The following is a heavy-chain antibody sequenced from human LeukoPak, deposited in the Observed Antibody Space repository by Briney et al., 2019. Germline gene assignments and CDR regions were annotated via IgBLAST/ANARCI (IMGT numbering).Heavy chain of an antibody. CDR1: GDSVSSNSAA. Sequence: SQTLSLTCAISGDSVSSNSAAWNWIRQSPSRGLEWLGRTYYRSKWYNDYAVSVKSRITINPDTSKNQFSLQLNSVTPEDTAVYYCARVPYYYGSGSYNWFDPWGQGTLVTVSS. D-gene: IGHD3-10*01. CDR3: ARVPYYYGSGSYNWFDP. V-gene: IGHV6-1*01. J-gene: IGHJ5*02. CDR2: TYYRSKWYN.